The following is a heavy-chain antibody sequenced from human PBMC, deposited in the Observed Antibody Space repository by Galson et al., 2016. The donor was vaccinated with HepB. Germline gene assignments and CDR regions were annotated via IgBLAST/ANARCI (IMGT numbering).Heavy chain of an antibody. V-gene: IGHV1-3*04. J-gene: IGHJ4*02. CDR3: TRNAGGYNFGD. CDR1: GYTSTNYA. Sequence: SVKVSCKASGYTSTNYAIHWVRQAPGQRLEWMGWVNTSNGNTKYSQKLQGRVTITRDTSAKIVYMELSSLISEDTAVFYCTRNAGGYNFGDWGQGTLVTVSS. CDR2: VNTSNGNT. D-gene: IGHD5-24*01.